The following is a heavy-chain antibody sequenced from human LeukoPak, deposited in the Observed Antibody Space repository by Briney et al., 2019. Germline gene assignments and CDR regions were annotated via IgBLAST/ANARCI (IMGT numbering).Heavy chain of an antibody. CDR2: IIPIFGTA. J-gene: IGHJ3*02. D-gene: IGHD3-9*01. V-gene: IGHV1-69*13. CDR3: AREARVLLISGARTAFDI. CDR1: GGTFSSYA. Sequence: SVKVSCKASGGTFSSYAISWVRQAPGQGLEWMGGIIPIFGTANYAQKFQGRVTITADESTSTAYMELSSLRSEDTAVYYCAREARVLLISGARTAFDIWGQGTMVTVSS.